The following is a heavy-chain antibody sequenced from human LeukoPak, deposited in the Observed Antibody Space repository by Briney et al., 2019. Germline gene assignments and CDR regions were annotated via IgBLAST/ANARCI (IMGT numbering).Heavy chain of an antibody. CDR1: GFTFSNTW. V-gene: IGHV3-7*01. CDR3: ARDQSGSLDY. Sequence: GGSLRLSCATSGFTFSNTWMAWVRQAPGKGLEWVANINQDSKTKQYVDSVKGQFTISRDNAKNSLFLQMSSLTVEDAGIYYCARDQSGSLDYWGQGTLVTVSS. D-gene: IGHD1-26*01. CDR2: INQDSKTK. J-gene: IGHJ4*02.